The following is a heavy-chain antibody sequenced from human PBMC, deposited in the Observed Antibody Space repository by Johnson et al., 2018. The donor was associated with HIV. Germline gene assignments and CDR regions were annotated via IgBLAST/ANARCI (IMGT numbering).Heavy chain of an antibody. CDR1: GFTFSSYA. CDR2: ISSGGSGM. Sequence: VQLVESGGGLVQPGGSLRLSCAASGFTFSSYAMHWVRQAPGKGLEWIAYISSGGSGMNYADSVKGRFTGSRDNAKKSLYLQMNSLRAEDTAVYYWARENGGGAFDIWGRTMVTVSS. J-gene: IGHJ3*02. D-gene: IGHD3-10*01. CDR3: ARENGGGAFDI. V-gene: IGHV3-48*04.